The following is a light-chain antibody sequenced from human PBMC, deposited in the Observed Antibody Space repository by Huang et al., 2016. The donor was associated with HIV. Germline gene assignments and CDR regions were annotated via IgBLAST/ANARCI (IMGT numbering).Light chain of an antibody. J-gene: IGKJ4*01. V-gene: IGKV3-15*01. CDR3: QQYSDWPLT. Sequence: EVVMTQFPATLSVSPGARATLSCRASRSVNRELAWLQQQPGQAPRLLIYGASTRATGIPARFSGSGSGTEFTLTISSLQSEDFAGYYCQQYSDWPLTFGGGTKVEIK. CDR2: GAS. CDR1: RSVNRE.